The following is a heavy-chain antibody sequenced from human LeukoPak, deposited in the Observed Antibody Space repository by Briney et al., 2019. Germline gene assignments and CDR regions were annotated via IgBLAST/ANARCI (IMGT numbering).Heavy chain of an antibody. CDR2: ISSSSSTI. Sequence: GGSLRLSCAASGFTFSRDSMDWVRQAPGKGLEWVSFISSSSSTIYYADSVKGRFTISRDNAKNSLFLQLNSLRAEATAVYYWARALRAYYCADWGRGPLVTVAS. D-gene: IGHD2-21*01. V-gene: IGHV3-48*01. CDR3: ARALRAYYCAD. CDR1: GFTFSRDS. J-gene: IGHJ4*02.